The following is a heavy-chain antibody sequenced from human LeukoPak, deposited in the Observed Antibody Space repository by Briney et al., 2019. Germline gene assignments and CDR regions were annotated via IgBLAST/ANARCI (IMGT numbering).Heavy chain of an antibody. D-gene: IGHD5-18*01. CDR2: IIPIFGTA. J-gene: IGHJ4*02. CDR3: ARGDVDTAMALAFDY. Sequence: SVKVSFKASGGTFSSYAISWVRQAPGQGLEWMGGIIPIFGTANYAQKFQGRVTITADESTSTAYMELSSLRSEDTAVYYCARGDVDTAMALAFDYWGQGTLVTVSS. CDR1: GGTFSSYA. V-gene: IGHV1-69*01.